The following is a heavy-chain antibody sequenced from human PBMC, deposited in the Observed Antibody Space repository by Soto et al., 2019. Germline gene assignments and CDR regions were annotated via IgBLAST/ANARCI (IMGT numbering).Heavy chain of an antibody. Sequence: GASVKVSCKASGYTFITYAISWVRQAPGQGLEWMGGIIPIFGTANYAQKFQGRVTITADKSTSTAYMELSSLRSEDTAVYYCARGVAAAGNGNWFDPWGQGTLVTVSS. J-gene: IGHJ5*02. V-gene: IGHV1-69*06. CDR3: ARGVAAAGNGNWFDP. CDR2: IIPIFGTA. CDR1: GYTFITYA. D-gene: IGHD6-13*01.